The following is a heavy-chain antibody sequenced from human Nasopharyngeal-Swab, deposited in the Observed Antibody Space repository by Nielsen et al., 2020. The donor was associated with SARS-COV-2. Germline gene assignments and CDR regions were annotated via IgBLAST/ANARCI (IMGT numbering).Heavy chain of an antibody. D-gene: IGHD3-16*01. CDR3: ARDNYDYVWGRRYYFDY. CDR2: TYYRSKWYN. Sequence: SQTLSLTSAISGDSVSSNSAAWNWIRQSPSRGLEWLGRTYYRSKWYNDYAVFVKSRITINPDTSKNQFSLQLNSVTPEDTAVYYCARDNYDYVWGRRYYFDYWGQGTLVTVSS. J-gene: IGHJ4*02. CDR1: GDSVSSNSAA. V-gene: IGHV6-1*01.